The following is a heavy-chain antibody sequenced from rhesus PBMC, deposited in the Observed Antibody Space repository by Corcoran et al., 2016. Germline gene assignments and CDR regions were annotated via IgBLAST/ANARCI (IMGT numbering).Heavy chain of an antibody. CDR2: IGGSSGST. CDR1: GYSISSGYG. CDR3: ARDRHSSGWPSLYYFDY. D-gene: IGHD6-31*01. V-gene: IGHV4-127*01. Sequence: QVQLQESGPGLVKPSETLSLTCAVSGYSISSGYGGSWIRQPPVKGLEWIGDIGGSSGSTNYHPSLKSRVTISKDTSKNQFSLKLSSVTAADTAVYYCARDRHSSGWPSLYYFDYWGQGVLVTVSS. J-gene: IGHJ4*01.